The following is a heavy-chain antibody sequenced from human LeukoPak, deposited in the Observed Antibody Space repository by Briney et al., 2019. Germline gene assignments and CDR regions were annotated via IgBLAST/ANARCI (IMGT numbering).Heavy chain of an antibody. V-gene: IGHV1-24*01. D-gene: IGHD3-22*01. CDR3: ASLKNYYDSSGNLVTDAFDI. CDR2: FDPEDGET. Sequence: ASVKVSCKVSGYTLPELSMHWVRQAPGKGLEWMEGFDPEDGETIYAQKLQGRVTMTTDTSTSTAYMELRSLRSDDTAVYYCASLKNYYDSSGNLVTDAFDIWGQGTMVTVSS. CDR1: GYTLPELS. J-gene: IGHJ3*02.